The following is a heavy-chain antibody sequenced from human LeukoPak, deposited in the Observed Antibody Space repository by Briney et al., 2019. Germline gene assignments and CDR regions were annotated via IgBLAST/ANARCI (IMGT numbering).Heavy chain of an antibody. Sequence: GASVKVSCKASGYSFGSYIHWVRQAPGQGLEWVGLINPSGGHTNYAQKFQGRVTLTRDTSTSTVYMDLNSLRSEDTAVYYCATRATGWTVFDHWGQGTLVTVSS. V-gene: IGHV1-46*01. CDR1: GYSFGSY. J-gene: IGHJ4*02. CDR2: INPSGGHT. CDR3: ATRATGWTVFDH. D-gene: IGHD6-19*01.